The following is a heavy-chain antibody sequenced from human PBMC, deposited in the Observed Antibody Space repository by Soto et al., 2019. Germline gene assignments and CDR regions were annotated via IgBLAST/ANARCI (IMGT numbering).Heavy chain of an antibody. J-gene: IGHJ3*02. D-gene: IGHD2-21*02. Sequence: GGSLRLSCSASEFTFRSYDMHWVRQATGKGLEWVPAIGTAGDTYYPGSVKGRFTISRENAKNSLYLQMNSLRAGDTAVYYCARALAYCGGDCSGAFDIWGQGTMVTVSS. V-gene: IGHV3-13*01. CDR3: ARALAYCGGDCSGAFDI. CDR1: EFTFRSYD. CDR2: IGTAGDT.